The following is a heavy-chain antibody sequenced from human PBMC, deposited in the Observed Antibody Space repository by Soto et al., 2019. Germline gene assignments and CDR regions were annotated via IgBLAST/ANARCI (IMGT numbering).Heavy chain of an antibody. D-gene: IGHD2-21*01. Sequence: EVQLVESGGGLVKPGGSLRLSCAASGFTFNTYDMNWVRQAPGKGLEWVSSITTSSAYIYYADSLKGRITISRDNAKNSLYRQMNSLRAEDTDVYYCVRSGTASLLRHSWFDTWGQGTLVTVSS. J-gene: IGHJ5*02. CDR1: GFTFNTYD. CDR2: ITTSSAYI. V-gene: IGHV3-21*01. CDR3: VRSGTASLLRHSWFDT.